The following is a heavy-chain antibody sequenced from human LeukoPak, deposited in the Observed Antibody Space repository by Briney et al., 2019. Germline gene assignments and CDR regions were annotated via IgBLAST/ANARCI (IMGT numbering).Heavy chain of an antibody. V-gene: IGHV3-53*01. Sequence: PGGSLRLSCAASGFTVSSNYMSWVRQAPGKGLEWVSVIYSGGSTYYADSVKGRFTISRDNSKNTLYHQMNSLRAEDTAVYYCAKDHEVAANPTGYYYGMDVWGQGTTVTVSS. J-gene: IGHJ6*02. CDR3: AKDHEVAANPTGYYYGMDV. CDR2: IYSGGST. CDR1: GFTVSSNY. D-gene: IGHD2-15*01.